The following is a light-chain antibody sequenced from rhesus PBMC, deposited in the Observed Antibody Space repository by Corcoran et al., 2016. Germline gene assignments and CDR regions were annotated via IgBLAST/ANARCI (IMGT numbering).Light chain of an antibody. Sequence: SFDLTQPPSVSVSPGQTAKITFGGDTIGSEVVNWYQQKPPQAPVLVICYDDQRPSGIPERFSGSKSGDMATLTISGVEAGDEADYYCQVWDTSGDVFGSGTKLTVL. CDR2: YDD. J-gene: IGLJ6*01. CDR3: QVWDTSGDV. V-gene: IGLV3-44*01. CDR1: TIGSEV.